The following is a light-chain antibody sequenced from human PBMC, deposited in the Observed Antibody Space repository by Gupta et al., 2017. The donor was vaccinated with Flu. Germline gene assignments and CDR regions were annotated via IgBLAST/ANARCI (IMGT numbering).Light chain of an antibody. Sequence: QSVLTQPPSVSEAPRQRVPISCSGSSSNIGNNVVNWYQQLPGKAPKLLIYFDNLLSSGFSDRFSGSKSGTSASLAISGLQPEDEADYYCAAWDDSLNGPVFGGGTKLTVL. J-gene: IGLJ2*01. V-gene: IGLV1-36*01. CDR2: FDN. CDR3: AAWDDSLNGPV. CDR1: SSNIGNNV.